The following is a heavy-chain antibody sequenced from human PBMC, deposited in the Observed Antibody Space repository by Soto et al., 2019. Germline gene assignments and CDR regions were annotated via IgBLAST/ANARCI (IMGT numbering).Heavy chain of an antibody. CDR1: GYTFTSYA. CDR2: INAGNGNT. CDR3: ARGLNGYLHYFDY. J-gene: IGHJ4*02. D-gene: IGHD5-18*01. V-gene: IGHV1-3*01. Sequence: QVQFVQSGAEVKKPGASVKVSCKASGYTFTSYAMHWVHQAPGQRLEWMGWINAGNGNTKYSQKFQGRVTITRDTSASTAHMELSSLRSEDTAVYYCARGLNGYLHYFDYWGQGTLVTVSS.